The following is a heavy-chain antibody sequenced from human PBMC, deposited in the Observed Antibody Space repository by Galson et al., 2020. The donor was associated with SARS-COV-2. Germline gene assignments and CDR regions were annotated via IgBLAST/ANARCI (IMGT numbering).Heavy chain of an antibody. Sequence: ESGPTLVKPTQTLTLTCTFSGFSLSTSGMCVSWIRQPPGKAQEWLARIDWDDDKYYSTSLKTRLTISKATTKNQVVLTMTNMDPVDTATYYCARLYSSSWYVGGNYYYYYGMDVWGQGTTVTVSS. J-gene: IGHJ6*02. CDR2: IDWDDDK. D-gene: IGHD6-13*01. CDR1: GFSLSTSGMC. V-gene: IGHV2-70*11. CDR3: ARLYSSSWYVGGNYYYYYGMDV.